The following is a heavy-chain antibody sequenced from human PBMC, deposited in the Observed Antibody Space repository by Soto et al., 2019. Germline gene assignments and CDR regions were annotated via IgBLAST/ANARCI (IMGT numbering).Heavy chain of an antibody. CDR2: IYYSGST. CDR3: ASDYGSPGAFDI. V-gene: IGHV4-59*01. J-gene: IGHJ3*02. D-gene: IGHD1-26*01. CDR1: GGSISSYY. Sequence: SETLSLTCTVSGGSISSYYWSWIRQPPGKGLEWIGYIYYSGSTNYNPSLKSRVTISVDTSKNQFSLKLSSVTAADTAVYYCASDYGSPGAFDIWGQGTMVTVSS.